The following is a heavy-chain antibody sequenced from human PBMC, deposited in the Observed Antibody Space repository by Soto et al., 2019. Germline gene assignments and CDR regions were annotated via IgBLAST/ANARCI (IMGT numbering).Heavy chain of an antibody. J-gene: IGHJ6*02. Sequence: LRLSCTASGFTFGDYAMSWFRQAPGKGLEWVGFIRSKAYGGTTEYAESVKGRFTISRDDSKSIAYLQMNSLKTDDTAVYYCTRSGKYYYYYGMDVWGQGTTVTVSS. V-gene: IGHV3-49*03. CDR1: GFTFGDYA. D-gene: IGHD1-26*01. CDR3: TRSGKYYYYYGMDV. CDR2: IRSKAYGGTT.